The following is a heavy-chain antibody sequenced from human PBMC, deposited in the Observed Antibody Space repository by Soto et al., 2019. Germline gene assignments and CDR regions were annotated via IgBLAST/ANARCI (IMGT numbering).Heavy chain of an antibody. CDR1: GFTFISYG. V-gene: IGHV3-30*18. CDR3: AKARSGSWHEGYYFDN. CDR2: MSYDGRDK. J-gene: IGHJ4*02. Sequence: QVQLVESGGGVVQPGRSLRLSCAASGFTFISYGMHWVRQAPGKGLEWLAVMSYDGRDKYYADSVRGRFTISRDNSKNTVYLQLNSLRVEDTAVYYCAKARSGSWHEGYYFDNWGQGTLFPVS. D-gene: IGHD2-15*01.